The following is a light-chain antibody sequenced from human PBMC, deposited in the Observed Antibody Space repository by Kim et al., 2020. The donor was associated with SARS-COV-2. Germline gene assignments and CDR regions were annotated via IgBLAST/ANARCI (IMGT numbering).Light chain of an antibody. CDR2: QDS. V-gene: IGLV3-1*01. J-gene: IGLJ2*01. Sequence: SYELTQPPSVSVSPGQTASITCSGAKLGDKYSCWYQQKPDQSPVLVIYQDSNRPSGIPERFSGSNSGNTATLTIRGTQAMDEADYYCHAWDSSTVVFGGG. CDR3: HAWDSSTVV. CDR1: KLGDKY.